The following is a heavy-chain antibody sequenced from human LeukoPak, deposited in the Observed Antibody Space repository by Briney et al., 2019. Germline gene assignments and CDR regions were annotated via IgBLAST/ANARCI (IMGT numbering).Heavy chain of an antibody. V-gene: IGHV1-18*04. J-gene: IGHJ5*02. Sequence: ASVKVSCKASGYTFTSYGISWVRQAPGQGLEWMGCISAYNGNTNYAQKLQGRVTMTTDTSTSTAYMELRSLRSDDTAVYYCARIPPVVVPAAPNWFDPWGQGTLVTVSS. CDR2: ISAYNGNT. CDR3: ARIPPVVVPAAPNWFDP. CDR1: GYTFTSYG. D-gene: IGHD2-2*01.